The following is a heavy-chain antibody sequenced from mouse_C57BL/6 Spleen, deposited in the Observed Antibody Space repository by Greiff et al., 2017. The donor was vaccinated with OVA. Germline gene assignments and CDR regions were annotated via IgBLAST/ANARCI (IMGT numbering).Heavy chain of an antibody. V-gene: IGHV1-62-2*01. J-gene: IGHJ4*01. CDR1: GYTFTEYT. D-gene: IGHD2-3*01. CDR2: FYPGSGSI. CDR3: ARHEGIYDGYYGGAMDY. Sequence: VKLMESGAELVKPGASVKLSCKASGYTFTEYTIHWVKQRSGQGLEWIGWFYPGSGSIKYNEKFKDKATLTADKSSSTVYMELSRLTSEDSAVYFCARHEGIYDGYYGGAMDYWGQGTSVTVSS.